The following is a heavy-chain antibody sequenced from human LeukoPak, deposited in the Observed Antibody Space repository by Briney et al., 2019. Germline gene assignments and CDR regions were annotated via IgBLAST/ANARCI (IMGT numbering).Heavy chain of an antibody. V-gene: IGHV1-18*01. CDR3: ARALQRYCSSTSCYALDI. J-gene: IGHJ3*02. CDR1: GYTFTSYG. Sequence: ASVKVSCKASGYTFTSYGISWVRQAPGQGLEWMGWISAYNGNTNYAQKLQGRVTMTTDTSTSTAYMELRSLRSDDTAVYYCARALQRYCSSTSCYALDIWGQGTMVTVSS. D-gene: IGHD2-2*01. CDR2: ISAYNGNT.